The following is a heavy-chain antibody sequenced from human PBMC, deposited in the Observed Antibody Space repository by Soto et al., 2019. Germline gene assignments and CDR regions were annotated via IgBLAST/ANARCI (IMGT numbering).Heavy chain of an antibody. D-gene: IGHD2-15*01. CDR2: TYYRSKWYN. CDR1: GDSVSSNNIA. V-gene: IGHV6-1*01. Sequence: SQTLFLTYAVSGDSVSSNNIAWNWLRQSPWRGLEWLGRTYYRSKWYNEYAVSVRSRITINLDTSKNQFSLQLNSVTPEDTAVYYCARGRWSTFDHWGQGDQVTVPS. CDR3: ARGRWSTFDH. J-gene: IGHJ4*02.